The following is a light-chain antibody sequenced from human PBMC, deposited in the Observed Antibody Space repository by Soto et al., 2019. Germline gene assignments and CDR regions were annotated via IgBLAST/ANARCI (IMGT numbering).Light chain of an antibody. J-gene: IGKJ4*01. Sequence: DIQMTHSPSTLSASVGDRVTITCRASQSLSGWLAWYQQKPGKAPKLLIYKASTLEGGVPLRFSGSGSGTEFTLTISSLQPEDSATYYCQQYHSYPLTFGGGTKVDIK. CDR3: QQYHSYPLT. CDR1: QSLSGW. V-gene: IGKV1-5*03. CDR2: KAS.